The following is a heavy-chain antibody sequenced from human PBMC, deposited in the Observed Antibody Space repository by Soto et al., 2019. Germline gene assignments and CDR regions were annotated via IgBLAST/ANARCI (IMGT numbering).Heavy chain of an antibody. J-gene: IGHJ3*02. CDR3: ASLGITAADAFDI. CDR2: ISSSGSTI. V-gene: IGHV3-11*01. Sequence: PGGSLRLSCAASGFTFSDYYMSWIRQAPGKGLEWVSYISSSGSTIYYADSVKGRFTISRDNAKNSLYLQMNSLRAEDTAVYYCASLGITAADAFDIWGQGTMVSVSS. D-gene: IGHD1-20*01. CDR1: GFTFSDYY.